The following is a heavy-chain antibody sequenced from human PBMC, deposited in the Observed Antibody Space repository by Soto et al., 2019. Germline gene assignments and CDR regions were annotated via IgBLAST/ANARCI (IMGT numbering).Heavy chain of an antibody. J-gene: IGHJ4*02. D-gene: IGHD3-22*01. CDR2: ISSSGSTI. CDR1: GFTFSDYY. V-gene: IGHV3-11*01. Sequence: PGGSLRLSCAASGFTFSDYYMSWIRQAPGKGLEWVSYISSSGSTIYYADSVKGRFTISRDNAKNSLYLQMNSLRAEDTAVYYCARDRYYYDSSGYTLDYWGQGTLVTVSS. CDR3: ARDRYYYDSSGYTLDY.